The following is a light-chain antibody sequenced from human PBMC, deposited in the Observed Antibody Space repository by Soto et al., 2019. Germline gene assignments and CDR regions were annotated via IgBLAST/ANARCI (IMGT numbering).Light chain of an antibody. CDR3: LLSYPGVRAV. CDR1: PGPVTSGHY. Sequence: QAVVTQEPSLTVSPGGTVTLPCGSSPGPVTSGHYPYWFQQKPGQAPRTLIYDTNNKHSWTPARFSASLLGGKAALTLSGAQPEDEAEYCCLLSYPGVRAVFGGGTQLTVL. V-gene: IGLV7-46*01. J-gene: IGLJ7*01. CDR2: DTN.